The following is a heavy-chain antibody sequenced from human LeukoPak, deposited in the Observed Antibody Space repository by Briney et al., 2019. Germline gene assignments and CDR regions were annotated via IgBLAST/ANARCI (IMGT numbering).Heavy chain of an antibody. V-gene: IGHV3-15*01. Sequence: GGSLRLSCVASGFSFSRAWMSWVRQAPGKGLEWVGHIKTKTEGETRGYAAPVKGRFIISRNDSKNTLYLQMDSLKTEDIAVYYCTTGISISGVVVDPWGQGTLVTVSS. D-gene: IGHD3-3*01. CDR2: IKTKTEGETR. CDR3: TTGISISGVVVDP. J-gene: IGHJ5*02. CDR1: GFSFSRAW.